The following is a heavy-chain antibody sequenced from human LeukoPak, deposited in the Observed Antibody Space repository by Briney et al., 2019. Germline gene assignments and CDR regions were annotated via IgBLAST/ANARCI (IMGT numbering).Heavy chain of an antibody. D-gene: IGHD2-2*01. CDR2: IYHSGST. CDR1: GGSISSGGYY. CDR3: ARDIVVVPAATYTSPLFYWYFDL. V-gene: IGHV4-30-2*01. Sequence: LTXTVSGGSISSGGYYWSWIRQXXXXXXEWXGXIYHSGSTYYNPSLKSRVTISVDRSKNQFSLKLSSVTAADTAVYYCARDIVVVPAATYTSPLFYWYFDLWGRGTLVTVSS. J-gene: IGHJ2*01.